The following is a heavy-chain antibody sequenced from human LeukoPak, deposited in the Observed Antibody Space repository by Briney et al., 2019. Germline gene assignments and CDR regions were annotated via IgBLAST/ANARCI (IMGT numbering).Heavy chain of an antibody. CDR1: GFTFSSYA. J-gene: IGHJ3*02. CDR3: ETESPIGYCSSTSCYQNAFDI. D-gene: IGHD2-2*01. Sequence: GGSLRLSCAASGFTFSSYAMSWVRQAPGKGLEWVSAISGSGGSTYYADSVKGRFTISRDNSKNTLYLQMNSLRAEDTAVYYCETESPIGYCSSTSCYQNAFDIWGQGTMVTVSS. CDR2: ISGSGGST. V-gene: IGHV3-23*01.